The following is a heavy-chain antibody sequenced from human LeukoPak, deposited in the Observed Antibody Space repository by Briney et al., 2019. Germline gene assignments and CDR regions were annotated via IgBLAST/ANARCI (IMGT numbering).Heavy chain of an antibody. Sequence: WGSLRLSCAASGFTLGDFGMSWVRQVPGKGLEWLSGINWNGGSTGYADSVKGQFTISRDNAKNSLFLQMNSLRAEDTAWYYCARGGYDSSGYYRTYYFHYWGQGTLVTVSS. CDR3: ARGGYDSSGYYRTYYFHY. D-gene: IGHD3-22*01. J-gene: IGHJ4*02. CDR2: INWNGGST. V-gene: IGHV3-20*04. CDR1: GFTLGDFG.